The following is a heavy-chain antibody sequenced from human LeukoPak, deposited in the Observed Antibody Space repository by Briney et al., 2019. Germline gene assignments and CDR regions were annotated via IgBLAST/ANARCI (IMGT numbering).Heavy chain of an antibody. CDR3: VRGGYRGFDYEY. V-gene: IGHV3-9*01. D-gene: IGHD5-12*01. Sequence: GGSLRLSCAASGFTFDDYAMHWVRQAPGKGLEWVSGISWNSGSIGYADSVKGRFTISRDNAKSSLYLQMNSLRAEDTAVYYCVRGGYRGFDYEYWGQGTQVTVSS. CDR1: GFTFDDYA. J-gene: IGHJ4*02. CDR2: ISWNSGSI.